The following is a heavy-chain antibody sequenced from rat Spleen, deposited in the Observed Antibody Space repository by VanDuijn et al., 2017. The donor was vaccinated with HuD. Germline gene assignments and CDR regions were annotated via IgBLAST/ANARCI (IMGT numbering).Heavy chain of an antibody. CDR3: ARSPGYNSLFDY. D-gene: IGHD1-4*01. Sequence: EVQLVESGGGLVQPGRSLKLSCAASGFTFSNYYMAWVRQAPKKGLEWVATISTSGSRTYYPDSVKGRFTISRDNAKSSLYLQMNSLKSEDTATYYCARSPGYNSLFDYWGQGVMVTVSS. CDR1: GFTFSNYY. CDR2: ISTSGSRT. J-gene: IGHJ2*01. V-gene: IGHV5-25*01.